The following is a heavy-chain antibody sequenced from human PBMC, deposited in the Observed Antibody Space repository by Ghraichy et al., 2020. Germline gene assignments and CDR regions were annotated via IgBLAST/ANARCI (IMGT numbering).Heavy chain of an antibody. D-gene: IGHD5-18*01. J-gene: IGHJ6*02. CDR2: INHSGST. Sequence: SETLSLTCAVYGGSFSGYYWSWIRQPPGKGLEWIGEINHSGSTNYNPSLKSRVTISVDTSKNQFSLKLSSVTAADTAVYYCARARPEQDTAMVGGYGMDVWGQGTTVTVSS. CDR3: ARARPEQDTAMVGGYGMDV. CDR1: GGSFSGYY. V-gene: IGHV4-34*01.